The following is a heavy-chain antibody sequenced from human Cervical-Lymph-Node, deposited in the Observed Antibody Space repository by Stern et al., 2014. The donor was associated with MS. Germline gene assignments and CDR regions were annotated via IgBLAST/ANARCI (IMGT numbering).Heavy chain of an antibody. Sequence: EVQLVESGGGLVKPGESLRLSCDASGFTFSHYSINWVRQAPGKGLAWISSISNSSTHTYYADSVEGRFPISRDSSKDSVSLHMVSLRAEDTAVYYCARARVGDYARSPHLDSWGQGTLVTVSS. CDR1: GFTFSHYS. D-gene: IGHD4-17*01. CDR2: ISNSSTHT. V-gene: IGHV3-21*01. J-gene: IGHJ4*02. CDR3: ARARVGDYARSPHLDS.